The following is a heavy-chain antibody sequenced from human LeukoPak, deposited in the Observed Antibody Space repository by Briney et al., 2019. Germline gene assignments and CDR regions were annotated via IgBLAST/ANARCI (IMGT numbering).Heavy chain of an antibody. V-gene: IGHV3-21*01. Sequence: GGSLRLSCAASGFTFSSYSMNWVRQAPGKGLEWVSSISSSSSYIYYADSVKGRFTISRDNAKNSLYLQMNSLRAEDTAVYYCARLTVANDAFDIWGQGTMVTVSS. CDR1: GFTFSSYS. CDR2: ISSSSSYI. CDR3: ARLTVANDAFDI. J-gene: IGHJ3*02. D-gene: IGHD2-15*01.